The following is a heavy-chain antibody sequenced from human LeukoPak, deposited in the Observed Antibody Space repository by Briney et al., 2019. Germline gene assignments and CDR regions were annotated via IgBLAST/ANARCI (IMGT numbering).Heavy chain of an antibody. D-gene: IGHD3-22*01. Sequence: SETLSLTCTVSGGSISSGGYYWSWIRQHPGKGLEWIGYIYYSGSTYYNPSLKSRVTISVDTSKNQFSLKLSSVTAADTAVYYCARDKYYYDSSGLDYWGQGTLVTVSS. V-gene: IGHV4-31*03. CDR2: IYYSGST. CDR3: ARDKYYYDSSGLDY. CDR1: GGSISSGGYY. J-gene: IGHJ4*02.